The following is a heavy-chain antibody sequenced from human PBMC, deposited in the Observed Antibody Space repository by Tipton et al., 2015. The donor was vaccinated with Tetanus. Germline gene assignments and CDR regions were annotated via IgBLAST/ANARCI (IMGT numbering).Heavy chain of an antibody. D-gene: IGHD3-22*01. Sequence: TLSLTCAVYGGSFSGYYWTWIRQPPGTGLEWIGYIFHSGSTNYNPSLKSRVTISVDTSKNQFSLKLSSVTAADTAVYYCARHYYDGSGYYDYWGQGTLVTVSS. CDR2: IFHSGST. CDR3: ARHYYDGSGYYDY. V-gene: IGHV4-59*08. CDR1: GGSFSGYY. J-gene: IGHJ4*02.